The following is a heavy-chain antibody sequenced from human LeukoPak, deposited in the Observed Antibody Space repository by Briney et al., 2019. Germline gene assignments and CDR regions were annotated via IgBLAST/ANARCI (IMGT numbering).Heavy chain of an antibody. J-gene: IGHJ4*02. CDR3: ARDVGRDTITTEIEY. CDR2: ISSDGNKK. Sequence: GGSLRLSCATSGFTFTTYAMQWVRQAPGKGLEWVAVISSDGNKKNYADSVKGRFTISKDSSKNTLYLQMNTLRAEDTALYYCARDVGRDTITTEIEYWGQGTLVTVSS. V-gene: IGHV3-30-3*01. D-gene: IGHD4-11*01. CDR1: GFTFTTYA.